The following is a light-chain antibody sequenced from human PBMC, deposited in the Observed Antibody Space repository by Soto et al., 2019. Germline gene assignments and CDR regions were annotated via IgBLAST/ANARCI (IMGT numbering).Light chain of an antibody. J-gene: IGKJ1*01. CDR3: QEYNNYWT. CDR1: QTISRW. V-gene: IGKV1-5*01. Sequence: VGDTVTITCRASQTISRWLAWYQQKPGKAPRLLIYTASTLESGVPSRFSASGSGTEFTLTISSLHPDDFATYYCQEYNNYWTFGQGTKVDIK. CDR2: TAS.